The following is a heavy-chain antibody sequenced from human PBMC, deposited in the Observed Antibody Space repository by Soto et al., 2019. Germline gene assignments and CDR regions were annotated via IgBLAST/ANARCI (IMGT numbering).Heavy chain of an antibody. CDR2: ISNRGDT. J-gene: IGHJ3*02. D-gene: IGHD2-15*01. V-gene: IGHV3-66*01. Sequence: EVQLVESGGGLVQPGGSLRLSRTASGFIVSDTYVNWVRQAPGKGLEWVSVISNRGDTHYADSVRGRFSLSRDISDNTLHLQMNNLRVEDTAVYYCAREPRYCRGGSCSITGDAYDIWGQGTMVTVSS. CDR1: GFIVSDTY. CDR3: AREPRYCRGGSCSITGDAYDI.